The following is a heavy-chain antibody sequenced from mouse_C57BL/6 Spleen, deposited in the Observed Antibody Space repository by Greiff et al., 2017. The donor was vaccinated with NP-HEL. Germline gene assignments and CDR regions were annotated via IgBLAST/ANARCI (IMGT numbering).Heavy chain of an antibody. V-gene: IGHV1-26*01. CDR2: INPNNGGT. D-gene: IGHD1-1*01. Sequence: EVQLQQSGPELVKPGASVKISCKASGYTFTDYYMNWVKQSHGKSLEWIGDINPNNGGTSYNQKFKGKATLTVDKSSSTAYMELRSLTSEDSAVYYCARGGSLGYFDYWGQGTTLTVSS. CDR3: ARGGSLGYFDY. CDR1: GYTFTDYY. J-gene: IGHJ2*01.